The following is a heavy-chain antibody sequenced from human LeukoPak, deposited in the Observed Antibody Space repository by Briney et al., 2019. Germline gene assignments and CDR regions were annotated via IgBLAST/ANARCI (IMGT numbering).Heavy chain of an antibody. V-gene: IGHV3-21*01. CDR2: ISSSSSYI. Sequence: GGSLRLSCAASGFTFSSYSMNWVRQAPGKGLEWVSSISSSSSYIYYADSVKGRFTISRDNAKNSLYLQMNSLGVEDTAVYYCKSGGAAPGRFDYWGQGALVTVSS. J-gene: IGHJ4*02. D-gene: IGHD6-13*01. CDR3: KSGGAAPGRFDY. CDR1: GFTFSSYS.